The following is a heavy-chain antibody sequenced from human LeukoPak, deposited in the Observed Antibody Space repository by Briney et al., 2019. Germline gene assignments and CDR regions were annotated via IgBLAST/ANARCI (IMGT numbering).Heavy chain of an antibody. CDR1: GGSISSGGYY. CDR3: ARVCSGGSCYSEYFQH. Sequence: SQTLSLTCTVSGGSISSGGYYWNWIRQHPGKGLEWIGYIYYSGSTYYNPSLKSRVTISVDTSKNQFSLKLSSVTAADTAVYYCARVCSGGSCYSEYFQHWGQGTLVTVSS. CDR2: IYYSGST. J-gene: IGHJ1*01. V-gene: IGHV4-31*03. D-gene: IGHD2-15*01.